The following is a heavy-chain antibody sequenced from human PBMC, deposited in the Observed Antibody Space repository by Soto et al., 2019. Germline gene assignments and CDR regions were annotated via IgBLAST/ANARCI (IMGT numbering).Heavy chain of an antibody. J-gene: IGHJ5*02. D-gene: IGHD1-1*01. Sequence: SEPLSLTCTVSGASIGGLYWRWIRKSAGKGLEWIGRIYATGTTDYNPSLKSRVMMSVDTSKKQFSLKLRSVTAADTAVYYCVRDGTKTLRDWFDPWGQGISVTVSS. CDR2: IYATGTT. CDR1: GASIGGLY. CDR3: VRDGTKTLRDWFDP. V-gene: IGHV4-4*07.